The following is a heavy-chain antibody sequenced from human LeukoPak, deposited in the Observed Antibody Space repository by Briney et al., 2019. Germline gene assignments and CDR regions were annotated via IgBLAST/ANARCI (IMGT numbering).Heavy chain of an antibody. CDR3: ARDHVPRGDGYNYYEY. CDR2: ISGHKGNT. J-gene: IGHJ4*02. Sequence: ASVKVSCKTSGSTFTTYGISWVRQAPGQGLEWMGWISGHKGNTIYAQKLRGRVTMTTDTSTTTAYMDLRSLRPDDTAVYYCARDHVPRGDGYNYYEYWGQGTLVTVSS. D-gene: IGHD5-24*01. V-gene: IGHV1-18*01. CDR1: GSTFTTYG.